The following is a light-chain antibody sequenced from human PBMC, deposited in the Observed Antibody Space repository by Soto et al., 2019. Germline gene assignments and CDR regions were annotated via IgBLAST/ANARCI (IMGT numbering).Light chain of an antibody. V-gene: IGKV3-20*01. CDR2: GAS. CDR3: QQYGSSPRT. Sequence: EIVLTQSPGTLSLSPGERATLSCMASQSVSNNYLSCYQQXPXQSPSLFIYGASNRATGIPDRFSGSGSGTDFTLTISRLEPEDFAVYYCQQYGSSPRTFGQGTKV. J-gene: IGKJ1*01. CDR1: QSVSNNY.